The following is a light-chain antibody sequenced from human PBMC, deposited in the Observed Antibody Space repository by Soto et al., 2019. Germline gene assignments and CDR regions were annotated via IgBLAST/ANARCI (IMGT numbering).Light chain of an antibody. CDR2: LAS. J-gene: IGKJ2*01. V-gene: IGKV1-17*01. CDR1: QHITND. CDR3: LHHNGYPPV. Sequence: DIQMTPSPSSLSASVGDTVTITCRASQHITNDCAWYQQKAGRAPKCLILLASRLQTGVPSRFSGSGSETEFTLTISSLQPEDFATYYCLHHNGYPPVFGQGTTVEIK.